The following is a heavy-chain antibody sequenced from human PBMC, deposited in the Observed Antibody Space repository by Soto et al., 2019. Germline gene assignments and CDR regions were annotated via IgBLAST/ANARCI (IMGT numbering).Heavy chain of an antibody. D-gene: IGHD5-18*01. CDR3: ARMKSLSYWFDP. CDR2: IYYSGSS. J-gene: IGHJ5*01. V-gene: IGHV4-39*01. CDR1: RGSISSSTFY. Sequence: SETLSLTCTVSRGSISSSTFYWVWIRQPPGKELEWIGTIYYSGSSYYNPPLKSRVTISVDTSKNQFSLQLTSVTAADTAVYYCARMKSLSYWFDPWGQGTLVTVSS.